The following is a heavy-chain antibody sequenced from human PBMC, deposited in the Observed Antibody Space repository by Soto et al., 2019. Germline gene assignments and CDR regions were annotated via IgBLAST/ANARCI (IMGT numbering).Heavy chain of an antibody. CDR3: AREYYDILTGYPTGY. V-gene: IGHV3-66*01. CDR2: IYSGGST. Sequence: GGALRLSCAASGFTVSSNYMSWVRQAPGKGLEWVSVIYSGGSTYYADSVKGRFTISRDNSKNTLYLQMNSLRAEDTAVYYCAREYYDILTGYPTGYWGQGTLVTVSS. CDR1: GFTVSSNY. J-gene: IGHJ4*02. D-gene: IGHD3-9*01.